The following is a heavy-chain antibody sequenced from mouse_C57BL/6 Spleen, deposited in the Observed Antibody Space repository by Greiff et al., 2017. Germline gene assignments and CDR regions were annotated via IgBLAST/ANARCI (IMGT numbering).Heavy chain of an antibody. CDR2: IHPNSGST. V-gene: IGHV1-64*01. CDR3: ARLDYSNSYFDY. J-gene: IGHJ2*01. Sequence: VQLQQPGAELVKPGASVKLSCKASGYTFTSYWMHWVKQRPGQGLEWIGMIHPNSGSTNYNEKFKSKATLTVDKSSSTAYMQLSSLTSEDSAVYYCARLDYSNSYFDYWGQGTTLTVSS. D-gene: IGHD2-5*01. CDR1: GYTFTSYW.